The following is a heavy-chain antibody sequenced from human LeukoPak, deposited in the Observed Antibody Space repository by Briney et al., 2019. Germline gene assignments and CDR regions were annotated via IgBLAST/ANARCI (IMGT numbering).Heavy chain of an antibody. Sequence: GSLRLSCAAAGFTFSNFAMSWVRQAPGKGLEWVSGVSGSGGSTYYADSVKGRFTISRDNSKNTLYLQMNSLRAENTAVYYCAKDSSGWYYFDYWGQGTLVTVSS. CDR2: VSGSGGST. D-gene: IGHD6-19*01. CDR1: GFTFSNFA. V-gene: IGHV3-23*01. CDR3: AKDSSGWYYFDY. J-gene: IGHJ4*02.